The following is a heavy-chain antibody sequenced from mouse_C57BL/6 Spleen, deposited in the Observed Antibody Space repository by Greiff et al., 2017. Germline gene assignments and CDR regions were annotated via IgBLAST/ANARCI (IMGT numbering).Heavy chain of an antibody. V-gene: IGHV6-3*01. CDR3: TGRRYGSQLRDY. D-gene: IGHD1-1*01. CDR1: GFTFSNYW. CDR2: IRLKSDNYAT. Sequence: EVQRVESGGGLVQPGGSMKLSCVASGFTFSNYWMNWVRQSPEKGLEWVAQIRLKSDNYATHYAESVKGRFTISRDDSKSSVYLQMNNLRAEDTGIYYCTGRRYGSQLRDYWGQGTTLTVSS. J-gene: IGHJ2*01.